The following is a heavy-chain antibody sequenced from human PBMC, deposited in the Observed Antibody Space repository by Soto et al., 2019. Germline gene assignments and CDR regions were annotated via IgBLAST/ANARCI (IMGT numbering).Heavy chain of an antibody. CDR2: IYPGDSDT. Sequence: GESLKISCKGSGYSFTSYWIGWVRQMPGKGLEWMGIIYPGDSDTRYSPSFQGQVTISADKSISTAYLQWSSLRASDTAMYYCARGSGGDSGYVRFDYWGQGTLVTVSS. J-gene: IGHJ4*02. D-gene: IGHD5-12*01. CDR1: GYSFTSYW. CDR3: ARGSGGDSGYVRFDY. V-gene: IGHV5-51*01.